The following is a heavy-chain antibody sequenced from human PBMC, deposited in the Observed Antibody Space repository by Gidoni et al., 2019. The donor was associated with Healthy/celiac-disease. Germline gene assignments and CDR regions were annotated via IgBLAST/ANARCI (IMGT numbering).Heavy chain of an antibody. CDR3: ARGQAAGYPRY. D-gene: IGHD6-13*01. J-gene: IGHJ4*02. CDR1: GGSSSSYY. V-gene: IGHV4-59*01. CDR2: IYYSGST. Sequence: QVQLQESGPGLGKPSETLSRPCTVSGGSSSSYYWSWIRQPPGKGLEWIGYIYYSGSTNYNPSLKSRVTISVDTSKNQFSLKLSSVTAAAPAVYYCARGQAAGYPRYWGQGTLVTVSS.